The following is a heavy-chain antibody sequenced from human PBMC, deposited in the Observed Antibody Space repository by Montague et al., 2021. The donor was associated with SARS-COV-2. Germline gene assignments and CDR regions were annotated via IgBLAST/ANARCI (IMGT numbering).Heavy chain of an antibody. CDR1: GFSLSTNLVG. V-gene: IGHV2-5*02. CDR3: AHRSVLWFGCDAFDV. J-gene: IGHJ3*01. D-gene: IGHD3-10*01. CDR2: ISGDDDK. Sequence: PALVKPTQTLTLTCTFSGFSLSTNLVGVAWIRQPPGKALEWLALISGDDDKRYSPSLMSRLTITGDTSRNQVVLTMTDMDPVDTATYYCAHRSVLWFGCDAFDVWGQGTMVTVSS.